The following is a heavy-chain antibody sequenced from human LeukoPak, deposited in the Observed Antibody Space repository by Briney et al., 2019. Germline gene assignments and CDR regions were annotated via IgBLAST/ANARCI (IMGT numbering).Heavy chain of an antibody. V-gene: IGHV1-69*05. D-gene: IGHD6-13*01. CDR3: ARMSLPGVAAAGTN. J-gene: IGHJ1*01. Sequence: GASVKVSCKASGGTFSRYAISSVRQAPGQQLEWMGGIIPIFGTAKYSQKFQGRATMTRNTSRSTAYMELSSLRSEDTVVYYCARMSLPGVAAAGTNWGEGNLFTVSS. CDR2: IIPIFGTA. CDR1: GGTFSRYA.